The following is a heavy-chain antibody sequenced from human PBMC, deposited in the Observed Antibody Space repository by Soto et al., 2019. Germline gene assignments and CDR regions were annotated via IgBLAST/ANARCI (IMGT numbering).Heavy chain of an antibody. J-gene: IGHJ5*02. CDR3: ARRGRGPGLEGNWFDP. V-gene: IGHV4-39*07. Sequence: SETLSLTCIVSKGSISSRSSYWGWIRQTPGKGLEWIGEIYHIGSTNYNPSLKSRVTISVDKPKNQFSLKLSSVTAADTAVYYCARRGRGPGLEGNWFDPWGQGTPVTVSS. CDR2: IYHIGST. CDR1: KGSISSRSSY. D-gene: IGHD3-10*01.